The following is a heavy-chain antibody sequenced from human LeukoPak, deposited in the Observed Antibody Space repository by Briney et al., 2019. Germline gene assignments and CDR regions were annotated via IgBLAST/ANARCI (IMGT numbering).Heavy chain of an antibody. J-gene: IGHJ4*02. CDR1: GFTFSRYW. V-gene: IGHV3-74*01. Sequence: GGSLRLSCAASGFTFSRYWMHWVRQAPGKGLVWVSRISSDGNSTNYADSVKGRFTISRDNAKNTLFLQLNSLRAEDTAVYYSARADLVGGRSGGSYFDYWGQGTLVNVSS. CDR3: ARADLVGGRSGGSYFDY. D-gene: IGHD1-26*01. CDR2: ISSDGNST.